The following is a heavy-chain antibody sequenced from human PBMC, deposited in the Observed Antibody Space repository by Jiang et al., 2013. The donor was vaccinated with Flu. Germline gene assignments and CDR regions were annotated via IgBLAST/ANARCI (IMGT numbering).Heavy chain of an antibody. V-gene: IGHV3-43*01. Sequence: PGGSLRLACVASGFNFDEYTMHWFRHVPGKSLQWVSLISWDGDLTYYTDSVKGRFTISRDNGKNSLFLQLRGLSTEDTALYFCAKDSNGGYLDSWGQGTLVTVSS. J-gene: IGHJ4*02. D-gene: IGHD4-11*01. CDR1: GFNFDEYT. CDR3: AKDSNGGYLDS. CDR2: ISWDGDLT.